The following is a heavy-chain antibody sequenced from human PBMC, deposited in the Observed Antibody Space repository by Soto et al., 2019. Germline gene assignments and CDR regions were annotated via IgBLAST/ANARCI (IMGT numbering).Heavy chain of an antibody. CDR3: ARAYYDFWSGYYPTGFNYYGMDV. CDR1: GYTFTSYA. D-gene: IGHD3-3*01. J-gene: IGHJ6*02. V-gene: IGHV1-3*01. CDR2: INAGNGNT. Sequence: ASVKVSCKAPGYTFTSYAMHWVRQAPGQRLEWMGWINAGNGNTKYSQKFQGRVTITRDTSASTAYMELSSLRSEDTAVYYCARAYYDFWSGYYPTGFNYYGMDVWGQGTTVTVSS.